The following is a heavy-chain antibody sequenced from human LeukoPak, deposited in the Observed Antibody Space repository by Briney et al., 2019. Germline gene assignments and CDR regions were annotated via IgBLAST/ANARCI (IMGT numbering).Heavy chain of an antibody. CDR2: INPNSGGT. D-gene: IGHD2-2*01. Sequence: ASVKVSCKASGYTFTGYYMHWVRQAPGQGLEWIGWINPNSGGTNYAQKFQGRVTMTRDTSISTAYMELSRLRSDDTAVYYCARGHCSSTSCSDPWGQGTLVTVSS. V-gene: IGHV1-2*02. J-gene: IGHJ5*02. CDR3: ARGHCSSTSCSDP. CDR1: GYTFTGYY.